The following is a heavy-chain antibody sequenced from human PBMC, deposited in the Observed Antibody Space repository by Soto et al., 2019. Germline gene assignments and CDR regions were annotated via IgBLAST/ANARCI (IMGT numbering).Heavy chain of an antibody. V-gene: IGHV1-69*13. CDR1: GDTDTNYV. CDR2: IFPKFGTT. Sequence: VKVSCKASGDTDTNYVISWVRQAPGQGLEWMGGIFPKFGTTYSAQKLQDRLTITADESTSTVYMQLSSLRPDDTAVYYCEAEMTFGKLSVVWGQGTTVTVSS. J-gene: IGHJ6*02. D-gene: IGHD3-16*02. CDR3: EAEMTFGKLSVV.